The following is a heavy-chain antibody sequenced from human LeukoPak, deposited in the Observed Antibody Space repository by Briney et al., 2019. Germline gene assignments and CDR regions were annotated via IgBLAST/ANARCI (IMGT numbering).Heavy chain of an antibody. CDR2: ISGSGGST. CDR3: AKEGPYYYDSSGYYYAYFDY. CDR1: GFTFSSYA. V-gene: IGHV3-23*01. D-gene: IGHD3-22*01. J-gene: IGHJ4*02. Sequence: GGSLRLSCAASGFTFSSYAMSWVRQAPGKGLEWVSAISGSGGSTYYADSVKGRFTISRDNSKNTLYLQMNSLRAEDTAVYYCAKEGPYYYDSSGYYYAYFDYWGQGTLVTVSS.